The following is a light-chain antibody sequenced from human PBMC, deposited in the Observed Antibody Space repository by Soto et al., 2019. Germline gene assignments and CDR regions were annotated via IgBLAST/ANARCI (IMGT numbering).Light chain of an antibody. V-gene: IGKV1-39*01. CDR2: AAS. J-gene: IGKJ5*01. CDR3: QQSYSTPPIT. CDR1: QSISNH. Sequence: DIQMTQSPSSMSTSVDDRVIITCRASQSISNHLNWYQQKPGKAPKLLIFAASSLQSGVPSRFSGSRSGPDFTLTISSLQPEDFATYYCQQSYSTPPITFGQGTRLEIK.